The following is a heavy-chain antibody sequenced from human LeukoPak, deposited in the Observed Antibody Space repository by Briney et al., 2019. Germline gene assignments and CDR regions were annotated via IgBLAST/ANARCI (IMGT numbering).Heavy chain of an antibody. D-gene: IGHD3-16*01. CDR1: GGSFSGYY. CDR2: INHSGST. J-gene: IGHJ5*02. Sequence: PSETLSLTCAVYGGSFSGYYWSWIRQPPGKGLEWIGDINHSGSTNYNPSLKSRVTISVDTSKNQFSLKLSSVTAADTAVYYCARDGGEYEIDPWGQGTLVTVSS. V-gene: IGHV4-34*01. CDR3: ARDGGEYEIDP.